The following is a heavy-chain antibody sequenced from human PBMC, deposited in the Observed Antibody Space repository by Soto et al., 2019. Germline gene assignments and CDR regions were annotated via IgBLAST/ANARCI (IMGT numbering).Heavy chain of an antibody. CDR3: ARDKITGLFDY. J-gene: IGHJ4*02. V-gene: IGHV4-59*12. CDR1: GGNMISYY. D-gene: IGHD2-8*02. Sequence: SETLSLTCTVSGGNMISYYWSWIRQPPGRGLEWIGFIYYAGSTKYNPSLNSRVTISVDTSKNQFSLTVTSVTAADTAVYYCARDKITGLFDYWGQGTLVTVSS. CDR2: IYYAGST.